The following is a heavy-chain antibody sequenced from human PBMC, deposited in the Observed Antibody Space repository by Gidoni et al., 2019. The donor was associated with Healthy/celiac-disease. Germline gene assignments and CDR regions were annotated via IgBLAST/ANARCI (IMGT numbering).Heavy chain of an antibody. CDR3: AREGYSSSWGVDY. CDR1: AFTLSSYW. V-gene: IGHV3-7*03. J-gene: IGHJ4*02. D-gene: IGHD6-6*01. CDR2: IKQDGSEK. Sequence: EVQLVESGGGLVQPGGSLRLSCAASAFTLSSYWMSWVRQAPGKGLGWVANIKQDGSEKYYVDSVKGRFTISRDNAKNSLYLQMNSLRAEDTAVYYCAREGYSSSWGVDYWGQGTLVTVSS.